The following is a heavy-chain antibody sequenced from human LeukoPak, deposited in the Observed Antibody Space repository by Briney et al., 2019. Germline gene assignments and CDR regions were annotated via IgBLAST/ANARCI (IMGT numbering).Heavy chain of an antibody. D-gene: IGHD3-10*01. Sequence: ASVKVSCTASGYTFIAYGLHWVRQAPGQRPEWMGWINAGNGDTKYSQNFQGRVTITGDASATTAYMELSSLRSEDTAVYFCARGGRLLWFGEFDYWGQGTQVTVSS. CDR2: INAGNGDT. CDR1: GYTFIAYG. CDR3: ARGGRLLWFGEFDY. J-gene: IGHJ4*02. V-gene: IGHV1-3*01.